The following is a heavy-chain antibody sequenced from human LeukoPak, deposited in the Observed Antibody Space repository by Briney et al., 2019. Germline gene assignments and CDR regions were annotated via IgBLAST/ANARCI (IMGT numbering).Heavy chain of an antibody. V-gene: IGHV3-7*01. Sequence: GGSLRLSCAASGFSFNSDWMDWVRQAPGKGLEWVANIRHDESEKNYLDSVKGRFTISRDNAQNSLYLQMNGLRVEDTAVYYCTRRLDDWGQGTLVTVSS. CDR3: TRRLDD. CDR1: GFSFNSDW. D-gene: IGHD3-16*01. J-gene: IGHJ4*02. CDR2: IRHDESEK.